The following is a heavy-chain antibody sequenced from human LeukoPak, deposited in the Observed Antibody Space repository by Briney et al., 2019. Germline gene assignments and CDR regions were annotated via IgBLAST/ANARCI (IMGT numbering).Heavy chain of an antibody. CDR1: GFTFSSYS. Sequence: GGSLRLSCAASGFTFSSYSMNWVRQAPGKGLEYVSAISSNGGSTYYANSVKGRFTISRDNSKNTLYLQMGSLRAEDMAVYYCARDLGTPWGQGTLVTVSS. V-gene: IGHV3-64*01. J-gene: IGHJ5*02. CDR3: ARDLGTP. CDR2: ISSNGGST.